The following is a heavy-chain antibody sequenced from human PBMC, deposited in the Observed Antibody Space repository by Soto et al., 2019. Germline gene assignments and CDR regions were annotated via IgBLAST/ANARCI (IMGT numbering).Heavy chain of an antibody. CDR3: ARHSIEYSGSYYDAFDI. J-gene: IGHJ3*02. Sequence: GESLKISCKGSGYSFTSYWIGWVRQMPGKGLEWMGIIYPGDSDTRYSPSFQGQVTISADKSISTAYLQWSSLKASDTAMYYCARHSIEYSGSYYDAFDIWGQGTMVTVSS. CDR2: IYPGDSDT. CDR1: GYSFTSYW. D-gene: IGHD1-26*01. V-gene: IGHV5-51*01.